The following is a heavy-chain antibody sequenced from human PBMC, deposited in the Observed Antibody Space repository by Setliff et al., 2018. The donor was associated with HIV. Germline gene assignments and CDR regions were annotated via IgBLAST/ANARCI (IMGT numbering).Heavy chain of an antibody. J-gene: IGHJ4*02. CDR3: ARLRYSSSSKDY. V-gene: IGHV4-38-2*01. CDR1: GYSISSGYY. CDR2: IYHSGST. Sequence: KTSETLSLTCAVSGYSISSGYYRGWIRQPPGKGLEWIGSIYHSGSTYYNPSLKSRVTISVDTSKNQFSLKLSSVTAADTAVYYCARLRYSSSSKDYWGQGTRVTVS. D-gene: IGHD6-6*01.